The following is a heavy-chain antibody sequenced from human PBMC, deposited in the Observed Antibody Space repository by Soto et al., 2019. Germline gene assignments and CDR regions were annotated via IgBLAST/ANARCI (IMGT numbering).Heavy chain of an antibody. J-gene: IGHJ4*02. CDR1: GGSISSGGYY. V-gene: IGHV4-31*03. CDR2: IYYSGST. D-gene: IGHD3-22*01. CDR3: AREYDSSGYYYQY. Sequence: SETLSLTCTVSGGSISSGGYYWSWIRQHPGKGLEWIGYIYYSGSTYYNPSLKSRVTISVDTSKNQFSLKLSSVTAADTAVYYCAREYDSSGYYYQYWGQGTLVTVSS.